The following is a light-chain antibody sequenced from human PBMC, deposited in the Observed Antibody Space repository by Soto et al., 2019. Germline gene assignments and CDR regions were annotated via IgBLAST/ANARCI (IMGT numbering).Light chain of an antibody. CDR2: LGS. CDR1: QSLLNSNGYNY. Sequence: DIVMTQSPLSLPVTPGEPASISCRSSQSLLNSNGYNYLDWYLQKPGQSPQLLIYLGSSRASGVPDRFSGSGSGTDFTLTISRVGAEDVGFYYCMQALQAPLTFGQGTKVDIK. CDR3: MQALQAPLT. V-gene: IGKV2-28*01. J-gene: IGKJ1*01.